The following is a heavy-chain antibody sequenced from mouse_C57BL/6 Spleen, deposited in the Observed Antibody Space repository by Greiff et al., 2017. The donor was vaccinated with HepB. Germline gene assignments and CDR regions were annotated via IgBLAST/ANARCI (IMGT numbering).Heavy chain of an antibody. D-gene: IGHD2-3*01. CDR1: GYTFTSYW. Sequence: VQLQQPGAELVMPGASVKLSCKASGYTFTSYWMHWVKQRPGQGLEWIGEIDPSDSYTNYNQKFKGKSTLTVDKSSSTAYMQLSSLTSEDSAVYYCARRKDGYYGDYYAMDYWGQGTSVTVSS. CDR2: IDPSDSYT. V-gene: IGHV1-69*01. CDR3: ARRKDGYYGDYYAMDY. J-gene: IGHJ4*01.